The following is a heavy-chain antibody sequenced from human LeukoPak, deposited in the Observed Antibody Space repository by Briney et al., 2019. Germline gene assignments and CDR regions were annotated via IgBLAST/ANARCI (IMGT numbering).Heavy chain of an antibody. D-gene: IGHD2-2*01. CDR1: GGTLSSYA. CDR3: AWGQGYCSSTSCYEEGFVYYFDY. CDR2: IIPIFGTA. J-gene: IGHJ4*02. V-gene: IGHV1-69*13. Sequence: SVKVSCKASGGTLSSYAISWVRQAPGQGLEWMGGIIPIFGTANYAQKFQGRVTITADESTSTAYMELSSLRSEDTAVYYCAWGQGYCSSTSCYEEGFVYYFDYWGQGTLVTVSS.